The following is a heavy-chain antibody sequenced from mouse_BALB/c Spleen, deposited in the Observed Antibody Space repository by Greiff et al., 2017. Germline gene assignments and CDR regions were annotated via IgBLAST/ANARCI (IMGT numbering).Heavy chain of an antibody. J-gene: IGHJ1*01. CDR3: ALVRREGYWYFDV. CDR1: GYSITSGYY. D-gene: IGHD2-14*01. CDR2: ISYDGSN. V-gene: IGHV3-6*02. Sequence: EVKLMESGPGLVKPSQSLSLTCSVTGYSITSGYYWNWIRQFPGNKLEWMGYISYDGSNNYNPSLKNRISITRDTSKNQFFLKLNSVTTEDTATYYCALVRREGYWYFDVWGAGTTVTVSS.